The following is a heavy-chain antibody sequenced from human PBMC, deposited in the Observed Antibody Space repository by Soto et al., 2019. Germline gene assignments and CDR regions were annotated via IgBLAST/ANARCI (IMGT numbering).Heavy chain of an antibody. V-gene: IGHV3-30*18. CDR2: ISYDGSKK. Sequence: LRLSCKVSGFTFSDFGLHWVRQTPGEGLEWVAIISYDGSKKFYGDSVKGRFTISRDNSKNTLYLQMNSLRAEDTAVYYCAKTATYFDDYHNTGYSSEDYWGQGALVTVSS. CDR3: AKTATYFDDYHNTGYSSEDY. CDR1: GFTFSDFG. D-gene: IGHD3-22*01. J-gene: IGHJ4*01.